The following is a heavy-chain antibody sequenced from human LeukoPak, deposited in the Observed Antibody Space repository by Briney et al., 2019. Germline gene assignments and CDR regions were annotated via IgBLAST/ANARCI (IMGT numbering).Heavy chain of an antibody. D-gene: IGHD3-9*01. V-gene: IGHV4-61*01. J-gene: IGHJ5*02. CDR3: ARDRHFDWLHYNWFDP. Sequence: SETLSLTCTVSGGSVSSGSYYWSWIRQPPGKGLEWIGYIYYSGSTNYNPSLKSRVTISVDTSKNQFSLKLSSVTAADTAVYYCARDRHFDWLHYNWFDPWGQGTPVTVSS. CDR2: IYYSGST. CDR1: GGSVSSGSYY.